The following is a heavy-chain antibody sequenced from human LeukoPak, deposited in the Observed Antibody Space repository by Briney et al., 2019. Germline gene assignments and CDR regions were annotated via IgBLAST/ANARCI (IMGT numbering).Heavy chain of an antibody. J-gene: IGHJ5*02. CDR1: GGSISSGGYY. CDR2: IYYSGST. V-gene: IGHV4-31*03. CDR3: ARAALGELFWFDP. D-gene: IGHD3-10*01. Sequence: SETLSLTCTVSGGSISSGGYYWSWIRQHPGKGLEWIGYIYYSGSTYYNPSLKSRVTISVDTSKNQFSLKLSSVTAADTAVYYCARAALGELFWFDPWGQGTLVTVSS.